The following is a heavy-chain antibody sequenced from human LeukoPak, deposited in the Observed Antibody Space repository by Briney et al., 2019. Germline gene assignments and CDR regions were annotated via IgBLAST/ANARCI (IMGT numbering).Heavy chain of an antibody. CDR2: IYYSGST. D-gene: IGHD1-26*01. V-gene: IGHV4-59*01. J-gene: IGHJ4*02. Sequence: SETLSLTCTVSGGPISSYYWSWIRQPPGKGLEWIGYIYYSGSTNYNPSLKSRVTISVDTSKNQFSLKLSSVTAADTAVYYCARGGRATFNYWGQGTLVTVSS. CDR1: GGPISSYY. CDR3: ARGGRATFNY.